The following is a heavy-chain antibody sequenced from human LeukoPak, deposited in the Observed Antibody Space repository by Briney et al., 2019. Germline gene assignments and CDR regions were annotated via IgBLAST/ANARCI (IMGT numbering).Heavy chain of an antibody. CDR3: ARAGHSGSYYYYYYMDV. CDR2: INPSGGST. D-gene: IGHD1-26*01. Sequence: WASVKVSCKSSGYTFTSYYMHWVRQAPGQGLEWMGIINPSGGSTSYAQKFQGRVTMTRDTSTSTVYMELSSLRSEDTAVYYCARAGHSGSYYYYYYMDVWGKGTTVTVSS. CDR1: GYTFTSYY. J-gene: IGHJ6*03. V-gene: IGHV1-46*01.